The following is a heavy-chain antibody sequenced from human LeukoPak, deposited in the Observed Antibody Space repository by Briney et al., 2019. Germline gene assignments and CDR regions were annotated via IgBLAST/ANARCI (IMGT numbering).Heavy chain of an antibody. Sequence: SQTLSLTCTVSGGSISSSGYYWSWLRQHPGKGLEWIGYIYYSGTTYYNPSLKSRVTISVDTSKNQFSLKLFSVTAADTAVYYCAREDYYDSSGYLDYWGQGTLVTVSS. V-gene: IGHV4-31*03. CDR1: GGSISSSGYY. J-gene: IGHJ4*02. D-gene: IGHD3-22*01. CDR3: AREDYYDSSGYLDY. CDR2: IYYSGTT.